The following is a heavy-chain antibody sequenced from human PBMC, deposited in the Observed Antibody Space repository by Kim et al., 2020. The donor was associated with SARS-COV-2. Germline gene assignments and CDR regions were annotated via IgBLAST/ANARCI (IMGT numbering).Heavy chain of an antibody. CDR2: IYYSGST. J-gene: IGHJ4*02. V-gene: IGHV4-39*01. Sequence: SETLSLTCTVSGGSISSSSYYWGWIRQPPGKGLEWIGSIYYSGSTYYNPSLKSRVTISVDTSKNQFSLKLSSVTAADTAVYYCARLRELMIFDYWGQGTLVTVSS. D-gene: IGHD1-26*01. CDR1: GGSISSSSYY. CDR3: ARLRELMIFDY.